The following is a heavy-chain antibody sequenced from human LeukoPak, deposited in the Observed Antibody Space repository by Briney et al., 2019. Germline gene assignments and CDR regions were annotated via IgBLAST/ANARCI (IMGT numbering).Heavy chain of an antibody. CDR3: ARADWDTAMIDY. CDR1: VFTFSSYS. V-gene: IGHV3-48*04. D-gene: IGHD5-18*01. CDR2: ISAIISSST. J-gene: IGHJ4*02. Sequence: PGRSLRLSCAASVFTFSSYSMDWVRRAPGKGLEWVSYISAIISSSTYYADSVKGRLTISRDNAKNSLYLQMNSLRAEDTAVYYCARADWDTAMIDYWGQGTLVTVSS.